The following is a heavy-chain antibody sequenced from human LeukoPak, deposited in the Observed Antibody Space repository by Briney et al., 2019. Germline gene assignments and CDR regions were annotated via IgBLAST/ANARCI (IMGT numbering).Heavy chain of an antibody. CDR3: ARDQAVAGPYYFDY. J-gene: IGHJ4*02. Sequence: SVTLSLTCTVSGGSISSYYWSWIRQPAGKGLEWIGRIYTSGSTNYNPSLKSRVTMSVDTSKNQFSLKLSSVTAADTAVYYCARDQAVAGPYYFDYWGQGTLVTVSS. CDR2: IYTSGST. V-gene: IGHV4-4*07. CDR1: GGSISSYY. D-gene: IGHD6-19*01.